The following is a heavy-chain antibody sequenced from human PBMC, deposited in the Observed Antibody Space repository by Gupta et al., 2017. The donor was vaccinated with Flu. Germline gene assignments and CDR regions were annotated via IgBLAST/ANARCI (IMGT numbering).Heavy chain of an antibody. CDR1: GVTFSKAW. V-gene: IGHV3-15*01. CDR2: IKSKTDGGTV. D-gene: IGHD6-19*01. CDR3: TTYDSIGWQF. J-gene: IGHJ4*02. Sequence: EVQLVESGGGLVMPGGSLRLSCAASGVTFSKAWMTWVRQVPGKGLEWVGRIKSKTDGGTVDYAAPVKGRFTISRDDSKDSLHLQMNSLKIEDTAVYYCTTYDSIGWQFWGQGTLVTVSS.